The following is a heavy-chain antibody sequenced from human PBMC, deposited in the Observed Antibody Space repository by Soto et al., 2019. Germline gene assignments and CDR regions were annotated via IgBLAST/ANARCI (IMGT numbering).Heavy chain of an antibody. CDR3: ARVGGFGATTIDY. J-gene: IGHJ4*02. CDR2: IYYSGST. CDR1: GGSISSGDYY. V-gene: IGHV4-30-4*01. Sequence: QVQLQESGPGLVKPSQTLSLTCTVSGGSISSGDYYWSWIRQPPGKGLEWIGYIYYSGSTYYNPSLKRRVTRPVDTSKNQFSRKLSSVTAADTAVYYCARVGGFGATTIDYWGQGTLVTVSS. D-gene: IGHD3-10*01.